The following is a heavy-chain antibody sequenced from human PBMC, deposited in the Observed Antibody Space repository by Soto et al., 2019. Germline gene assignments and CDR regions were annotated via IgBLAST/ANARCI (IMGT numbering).Heavy chain of an antibody. V-gene: IGHV3-33*01. CDR3: ARGRARYSSGWYLFDY. Sequence: QVQLVESGGGVVQPGRSLRLSCAASGFTFSSYGMHWVRQAPGKGLEWVAVIWYDGSNKYYADSVKGRFTISRDNSKNTLYPQMNSLRAEDTAVYYCARGRARYSSGWYLFDYWGQGTLVTVSS. CDR2: IWYDGSNK. CDR1: GFTFSSYG. J-gene: IGHJ4*02. D-gene: IGHD6-19*01.